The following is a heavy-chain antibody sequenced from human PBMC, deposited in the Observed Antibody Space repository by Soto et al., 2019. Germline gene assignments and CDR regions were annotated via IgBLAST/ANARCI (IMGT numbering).Heavy chain of an antibody. J-gene: IGHJ5*02. CDR2: ISNSSSYI. Sequence: EVQLVESGGGLVKPGGSLRLSCVVSGFTFRTYSMSWVRQGPGKGLEWVSSISNSSSYIFYADSVKGRFTISRDNAKNSLYLQMNSLRAGDTAVYYCAAGGQLGPWGQGTLVTVSS. D-gene: IGHD3-16*01. CDR3: AAGGQLGP. CDR1: GFTFRTYS. V-gene: IGHV3-21*01.